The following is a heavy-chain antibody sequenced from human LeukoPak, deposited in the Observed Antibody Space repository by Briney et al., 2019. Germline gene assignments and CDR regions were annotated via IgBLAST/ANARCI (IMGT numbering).Heavy chain of an antibody. CDR2: IYHSGST. CDR1: GGSISSGDYY. CDR3: ATSPLYCSGGSCYQGYFDY. D-gene: IGHD2-15*01. J-gene: IGHJ4*02. V-gene: IGHV4-39*07. Sequence: SETLSFTCTVSGGSISSGDYYWSWIRQPPGKGLEWIGSIYHSGSTYYNPSLKSRVTISVDTSKNQFSLKLSSVTAADTAVYYCATSPLYCSGGSCYQGYFDYWGQGTLVTVSS.